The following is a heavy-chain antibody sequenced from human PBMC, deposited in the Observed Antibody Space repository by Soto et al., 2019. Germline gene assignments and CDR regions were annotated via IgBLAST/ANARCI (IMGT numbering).Heavy chain of an antibody. CDR1: GFTFSNYR. CDR3: ARGATTKYPVWNY. J-gene: IGHJ4*02. V-gene: IGHV3-74*01. CDR2: MSTGGSDT. D-gene: IGHD1-26*01. Sequence: EEQLVESGGGLVQPGGSLRLSCTASGFTFSNYRMHWVRQAPGKGLVWVSRMSTGGSDTDYADSVRGRITISRDNAKNSRYLQMNSLRGEDTAVYYCARGATTKYPVWNYWGQGTLVTVSS.